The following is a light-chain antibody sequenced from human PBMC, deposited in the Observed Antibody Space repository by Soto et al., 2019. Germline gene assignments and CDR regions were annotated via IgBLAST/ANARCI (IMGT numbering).Light chain of an antibody. Sequence: DIQMTQSTSTLSASVGDRVTITCRASQSISSWFAWYQQKPGKAPKLLIYDASSLESGVPSRFSGSGSGTEFTLTISSLQPDDFATYYCQQYNRYSQYTFGQGTKLEIK. CDR3: QQYNRYSQYT. CDR2: DAS. J-gene: IGKJ2*01. CDR1: QSISSW. V-gene: IGKV1-5*01.